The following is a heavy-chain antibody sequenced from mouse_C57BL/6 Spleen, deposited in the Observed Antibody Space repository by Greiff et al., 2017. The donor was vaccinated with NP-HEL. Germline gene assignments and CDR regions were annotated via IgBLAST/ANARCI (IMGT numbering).Heavy chain of an antibody. CDR2: INPSSGYT. Sequence: VKLQQSGAELARPGASVKMSCKASGYTFTSYTMHWVKQRPGQGLEWIGYINPSSGYTKYNQKFKDKATLTADKSSSTAYMQLSSLTSEDSAVYYCARFNYFDYWGQGTTLTVSS. CDR3: ARFNYFDY. CDR1: GYTFTSYT. J-gene: IGHJ2*01. V-gene: IGHV1-4*01.